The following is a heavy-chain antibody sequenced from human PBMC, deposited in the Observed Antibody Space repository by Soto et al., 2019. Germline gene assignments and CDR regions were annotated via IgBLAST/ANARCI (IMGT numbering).Heavy chain of an antibody. J-gene: IGHJ6*02. D-gene: IGHD5-18*01. Sequence: QVQLVQSGAEVKKPGASVKVSCKASGYTFTSYGISWVRQAPGQGLEWMGWISAYTGNTTYAQKLQGRVTMTTDTSTSTAYMELRSPRSDDTAVDSGARDGVDTATGYDYGMDVWGQGTTVTVSS. CDR2: ISAYTGNT. CDR1: GYTFTSYG. CDR3: ARDGVDTATGYDYGMDV. V-gene: IGHV1-18*01.